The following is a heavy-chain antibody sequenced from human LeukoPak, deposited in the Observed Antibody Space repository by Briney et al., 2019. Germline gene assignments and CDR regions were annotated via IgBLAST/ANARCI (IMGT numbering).Heavy chain of an antibody. CDR3: ARALPAASHTSFDY. CDR2: IYSDDST. D-gene: IGHD2-2*01. J-gene: IGHJ4*02. V-gene: IGHV3-66*01. Sequence: PGGSLRLSCAASGFTVSSNYMSWVRQAPGKGLEWVPIIYSDDSTYYADSVKGRFTISRDIPKNTVYLQMNSLRAEDTAVFYCARALPAASHTSFDYWGQGTLVTVSS. CDR1: GFTVSSNY.